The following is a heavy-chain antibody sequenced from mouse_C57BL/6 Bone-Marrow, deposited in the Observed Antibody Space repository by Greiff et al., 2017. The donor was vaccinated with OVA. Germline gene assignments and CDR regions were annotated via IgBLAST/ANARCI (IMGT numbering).Heavy chain of an antibody. CDR3: TRCDGYYDC. D-gene: IGHD2-3*01. CDR1: GFTFSCHA. V-gene: IGHV5-9-1*02. CDR2: ICSGGDYI. Sequence: EVQPVEFGEGLVKPGGFLKPLCSAPGFTFSCHAMFWVRQTPEKRPEWVAYICSGGDYIHYADTVKGRFTISRDNARNTLYLQKSSLKSENTAMYYCTRCDGYYDCWGKGTTLTVSS. J-gene: IGHJ2*01.